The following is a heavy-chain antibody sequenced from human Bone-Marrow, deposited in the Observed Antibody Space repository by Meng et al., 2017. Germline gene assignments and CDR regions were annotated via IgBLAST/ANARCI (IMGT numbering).Heavy chain of an antibody. CDR3: ARNWGGDGYNYRGYFDL. CDR2: IYYSGST. V-gene: IGHV4-31*03. Sequence: QVQLQESGPGLVKPSPTLSLTFTFSGAAISTSGAHYWSWIRQHPGKGLEWIGYIYYSGSTHYNPSLKSRVSISVDTSKNQFSLKLTSVTAADSAVYSCARNWGGDGYNYRGYFDLWGQGTLVTVSS. CDR1: GAAISTSGAHY. J-gene: IGHJ4*02. D-gene: IGHD5-24*01.